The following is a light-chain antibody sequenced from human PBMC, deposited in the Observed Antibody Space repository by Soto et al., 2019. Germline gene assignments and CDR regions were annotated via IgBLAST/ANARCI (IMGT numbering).Light chain of an antibody. CDR2: ESS. Sequence: DIRMTQSPSSLSASVGDRVTITCQVSQGIYIYLSWYQQKPGKAPKLLIYESSNLETGVPSRFSGSGSGTDFTLTIRSLQPEDIATYYCQQYDRLPYTYGQGTNLEI. CDR1: QGIYIY. V-gene: IGKV1-33*01. CDR3: QQYDRLPYT. J-gene: IGKJ2*01.